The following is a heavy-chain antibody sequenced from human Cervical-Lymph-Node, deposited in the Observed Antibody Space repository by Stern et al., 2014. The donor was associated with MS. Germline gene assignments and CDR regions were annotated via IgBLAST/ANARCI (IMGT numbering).Heavy chain of an antibody. CDR1: GFTFSSYS. V-gene: IGHV3-21*01. Sequence: QLVQSGGGLVKPGGSLRLSCAASGFTFSSYSMNWVRQAPGKGLAWGSSISSSSSYIYYADSVKGRFTISRDNAKNSLYLQMNSLRAEDTAVYYCARDDHYYDSSGYVWGQGTLVTVSS. CDR2: ISSSSSYI. CDR3: ARDDHYYDSSGYV. D-gene: IGHD3-22*01. J-gene: IGHJ4*02.